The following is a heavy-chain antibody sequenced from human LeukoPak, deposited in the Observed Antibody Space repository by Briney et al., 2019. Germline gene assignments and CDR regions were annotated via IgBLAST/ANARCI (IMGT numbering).Heavy chain of an antibody. Sequence: PSETLSLTCTVSGGSISSYYWSWIRQPPGKGLEWFGYIYYSGSTNYNPSLKSRVTISVDTSKNQFSLKLSSVTAADTAVYYCARHERESSGWKYFDYWGQGTLVTVSS. CDR1: GGSISSYY. J-gene: IGHJ4*02. CDR2: IYYSGST. D-gene: IGHD6-19*01. CDR3: ARHERESSGWKYFDY. V-gene: IGHV4-59*08.